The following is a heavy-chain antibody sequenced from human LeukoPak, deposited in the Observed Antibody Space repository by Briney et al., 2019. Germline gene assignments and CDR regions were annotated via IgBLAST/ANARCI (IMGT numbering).Heavy chain of an antibody. J-gene: IGHJ4*02. CDR2: IYYSGST. CDR1: GYSISSGYY. CDR3: AREIVVVPAASYFDY. D-gene: IGHD2-2*01. V-gene: IGHV4-30-4*08. Sequence: SETLSLTCTVSGYSISSGYYWGWIRQPPGKGLEWIGYIYYSGSTYYNPSLKSRVTISVDTSKNQFSLKLSSVTAADTAVYYCAREIVVVPAASYFDYWGQGTLVTVSP.